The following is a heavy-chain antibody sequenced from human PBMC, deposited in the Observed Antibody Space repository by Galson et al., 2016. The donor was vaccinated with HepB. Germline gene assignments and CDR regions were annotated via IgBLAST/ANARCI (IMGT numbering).Heavy chain of an antibody. CDR2: IYWDDDK. V-gene: IGHV2-5*02. J-gene: IGHJ4*02. Sequence: PALVKPTQTLTLTCTFSGFSLSTNGVGVGWIRQPPGKALEWLALIYWDDDKRYSPSLKSRLTITKDTSKNQVVLTMTNMDPVDTATYYCARLTSVTADLDFRGQGMLVTVSS. CDR1: GFSLSTNGVG. D-gene: IGHD4-17*01. CDR3: ARLTSVTADLDF.